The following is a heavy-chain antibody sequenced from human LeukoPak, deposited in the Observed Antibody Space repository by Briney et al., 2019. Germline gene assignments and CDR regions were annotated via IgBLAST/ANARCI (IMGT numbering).Heavy chain of an antibody. D-gene: IGHD1-26*01. Sequence: GRSLRLSCAASGFTFNSYGMHWVRQAPGKGLEWVAVISYDGSNKYFADSVKGRFTISRDTSKNTLYLQMNSLRAEDTAVYYCAKKRGSSSYYYVMDVGGQGTTATVSS. CDR2: ISYDGSNK. CDR1: GFTFNSYG. J-gene: IGHJ6*02. V-gene: IGHV3-30*18. CDR3: AKKRGSSSYYYVMDV.